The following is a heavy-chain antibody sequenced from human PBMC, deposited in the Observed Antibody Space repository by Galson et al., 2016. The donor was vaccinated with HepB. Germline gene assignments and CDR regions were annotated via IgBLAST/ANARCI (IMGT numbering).Heavy chain of an antibody. Sequence: SLRLSCAASGLKFSRFAMSWVRQAPEKGPEWVSGVRDNGGTFYADSVKGRFTISRDNSKNTLYLQMNSLRAEDTAIYYCAKEMAEVGKPFFDYWGPGTQIIVSS. V-gene: IGHV3-23*01. J-gene: IGHJ4*02. CDR2: VRDNGGT. CDR3: AKEMAEVGKPFFDY. CDR1: GLKFSRFA. D-gene: IGHD5-24*01.